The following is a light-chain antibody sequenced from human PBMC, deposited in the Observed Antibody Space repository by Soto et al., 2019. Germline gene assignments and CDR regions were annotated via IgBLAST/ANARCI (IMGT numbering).Light chain of an antibody. J-gene: IGLJ2*01. CDR1: SSDVGSYNL. Sequence: QSALTQPASVSGSPGQSITISCTGTSSDVGSYNLVSWYQQHPGKAPKLIIYEGSKRPPGVSNRFSGSKSGNTASLTISGLQAEDEADYYCCSYAGSSTSVVFGGGTKLTVL. CDR2: EGS. CDR3: CSYAGSSTSVV. V-gene: IGLV2-23*01.